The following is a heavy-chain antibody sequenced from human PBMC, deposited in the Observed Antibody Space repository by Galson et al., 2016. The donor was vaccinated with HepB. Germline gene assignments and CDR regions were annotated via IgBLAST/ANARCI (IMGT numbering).Heavy chain of an antibody. CDR2: MDPNVGTT. Sequence: SVKVSCKASGYPFGNYYMHWVRQAPGQGLEWMGIMDPNVGTTWYAQKFQGRVTVTRDTATSTVYTEVTSLTSEDTAVYYCARRGLTSDHWGQGTLVTVSS. V-gene: IGHV1-46*03. CDR3: ARRGLTSDH. J-gene: IGHJ4*02. D-gene: IGHD3-10*01. CDR1: GYPFGNYY.